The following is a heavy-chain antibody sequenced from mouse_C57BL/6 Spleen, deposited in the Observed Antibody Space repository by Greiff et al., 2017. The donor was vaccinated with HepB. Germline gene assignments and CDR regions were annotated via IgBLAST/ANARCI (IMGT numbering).Heavy chain of an antibody. J-gene: IGHJ3*01. Sequence: EVQLVESGGGLVQPKGSLKLSCAASGFSFNTYAMNWVRQAPGKGLEWVARIRSKSNNYATYYADSVKDRFTISRDDSESMLYLQMNNLKTEDTAMYYCVRRDYSKGGFAYWGQGTLVTVSA. D-gene: IGHD2-5*01. CDR1: GFSFNTYA. CDR3: VRRDYSKGGFAY. CDR2: IRSKSNNYAT. V-gene: IGHV10-1*01.